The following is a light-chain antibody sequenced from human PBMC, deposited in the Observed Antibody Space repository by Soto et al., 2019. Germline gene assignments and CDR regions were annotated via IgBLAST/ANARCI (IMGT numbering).Light chain of an antibody. CDR1: SSDVGSYNL. CDR3: CSYAGSVV. CDR2: EGS. J-gene: IGLJ2*01. Sequence: QSALTQPASVSGSPGQSFTISCTGTSSDVGSYNLVSWYQQHPGKAPKLRIYEGSKRPSGVSNRFSGSKSGNTASLTISGLQAEDEADYYCCSYAGSVVFGGRTKLTVL. V-gene: IGLV2-23*01.